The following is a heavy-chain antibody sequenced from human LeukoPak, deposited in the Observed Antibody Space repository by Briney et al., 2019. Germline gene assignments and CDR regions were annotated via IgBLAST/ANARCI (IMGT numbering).Heavy chain of an antibody. V-gene: IGHV3-11*01. Sequence: GGSLRLSCAASGFTFSDYYMSWIRQAPGKGLEWASYISSSGSTIYYADSVKGRFTISRDNAKNSLYLQMNSLKAEDTAVYYCARVSVGAIFDYWGQGTLVTVSS. CDR1: GFTFSDYY. D-gene: IGHD1-26*01. J-gene: IGHJ4*02. CDR3: ARVSVGAIFDY. CDR2: ISSSGSTI.